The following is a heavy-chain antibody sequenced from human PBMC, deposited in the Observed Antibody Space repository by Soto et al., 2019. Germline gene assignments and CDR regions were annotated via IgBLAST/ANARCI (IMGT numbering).Heavy chain of an antibody. CDR2: INQDGSEK. CDR1: GFTFTFYW. J-gene: IGHJ6*02. CDR3: ARVRRRDWEMLQMVTYFYYGMDV. Sequence: EVQLVESGGGLVQPRGSLRLSCAVSGFTFTFYWMAWVRQAPGKGLEWVANINQDGSEKYYVDSVKGRFTISRDDDKNPLYLQMNSLGAEDTAVYYCARVRRRDWEMLQMVTYFYYGMDVWGQGTTVTVSS. V-gene: IGHV3-7*01. D-gene: IGHD1-26*01.